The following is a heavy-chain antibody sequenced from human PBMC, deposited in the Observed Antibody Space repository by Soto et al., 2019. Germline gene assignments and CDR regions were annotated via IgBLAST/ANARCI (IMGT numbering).Heavy chain of an antibody. Sequence: EVQLLESGGGLVQPGGSLRLSCAASGFTFNSYPMSWVRQAPGKGLEWVSGISGTGGSTFYADSVKGRFTISRDNSRNTVYLQMNSMRAEDTAIYFCAKAMTTVTTGSYFDYWGQGTLVTVSS. CDR2: ISGTGGST. J-gene: IGHJ4*02. CDR1: GFTFNSYP. V-gene: IGHV3-23*01. CDR3: AKAMTTVTTGSYFDY. D-gene: IGHD4-17*01.